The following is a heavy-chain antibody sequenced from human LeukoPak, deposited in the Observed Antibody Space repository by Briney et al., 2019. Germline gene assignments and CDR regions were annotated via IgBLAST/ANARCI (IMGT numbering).Heavy chain of an antibody. CDR1: GFTFTSSA. Sequence: GTSVKVSCKASGFTFTSSAVQWVRQARGQRLEWTGWIVVGSGNTNYAQKFQERVTITRDMSTSTAYMELSSLRSEDTAVYYCAAVSRYDWFDPWGQGTLVTVSS. V-gene: IGHV1-58*01. J-gene: IGHJ5*02. CDR2: IVVGSGNT. CDR3: AAVSRYDWFDP. D-gene: IGHD3-9*01.